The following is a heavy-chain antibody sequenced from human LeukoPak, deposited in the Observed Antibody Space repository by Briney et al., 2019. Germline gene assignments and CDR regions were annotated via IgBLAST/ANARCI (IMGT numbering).Heavy chain of an antibody. Sequence: GGSLRLSCAASGFTVSNNCMTWVRQAPGKGLVWVSRINSDGSSTSYAGSVKGRFTISRDNAKNTLYLQINSLRAEDTAVYYCPSSRLDSVTTVGVYYYYGMDVWGQGTTVTVSS. CDR2: INSDGSST. CDR3: PSSRLDSVTTVGVYYYYGMDV. V-gene: IGHV3-74*01. CDR1: GFTVSNNC. J-gene: IGHJ6*02. D-gene: IGHD4-17*01.